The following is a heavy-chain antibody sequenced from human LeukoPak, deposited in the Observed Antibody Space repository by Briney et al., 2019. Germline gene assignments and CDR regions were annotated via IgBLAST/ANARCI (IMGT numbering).Heavy chain of an antibody. V-gene: IGHV3-30-3*01. Sequence: GRSLRLSCAASGFTFSSYAMHWVRQAPGKGLEWVAVISYDGSNKYYADSVKGRFTISRDNSKNTLYLQMNSLRAEDTAVYYCASVAALYFDYWGQGTLVTVSS. CDR1: GFTFSSYA. CDR3: ASVAALYFDY. D-gene: IGHD2-15*01. CDR2: ISYDGSNK. J-gene: IGHJ4*02.